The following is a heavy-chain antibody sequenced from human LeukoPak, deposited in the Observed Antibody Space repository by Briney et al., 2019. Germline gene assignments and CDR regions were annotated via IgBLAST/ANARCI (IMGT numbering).Heavy chain of an antibody. J-gene: IGHJ2*01. CDR1: GFTFSSYA. Sequence: PGGSLRLSCAASGFTFSSYAMHWVRQAPGKGLEWVAVISYDGSNKYYADSVKGRFTISRDNAKNTLYLQMNSLRAEDTAVYYCARGLLPINWYFDLWGRGTLVTVSS. CDR3: ARGLLPINWYFDL. V-gene: IGHV3-30-3*01. CDR2: ISYDGSNK.